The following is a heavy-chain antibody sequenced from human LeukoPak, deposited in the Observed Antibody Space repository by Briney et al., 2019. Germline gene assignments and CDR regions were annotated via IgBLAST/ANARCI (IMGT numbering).Heavy chain of an antibody. D-gene: IGHD5-18*01. V-gene: IGHV3-53*01. J-gene: IGHJ4*02. CDR1: GFTFSSYG. CDR3: ARDGYSYGYTDY. Sequence: GGSLRLSCAASGFTFSSYGMSWVRQAPGKGLEWVSVIYSGGSTYYADSVKGRFTISRDNSKNTLYLQMNSLRAEDTAVYYCARDGYSYGYTDYWGQGTLVTVSS. CDR2: IYSGGST.